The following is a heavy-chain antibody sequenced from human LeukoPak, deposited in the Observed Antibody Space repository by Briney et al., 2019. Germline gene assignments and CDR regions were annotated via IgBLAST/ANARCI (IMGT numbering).Heavy chain of an antibody. Sequence: GGSLRLSCAASGFTFSSYWMSWVPQAPGKGLEWVANIKQDGREKYYMDSVKGRFTIYRDNAKNSLYLQMNSLRAEDTAVYYCASSVLGRRSYWGQGTLVTVSS. CDR3: ASSVLGRRSY. CDR2: IKQDGREK. CDR1: GFTFSSYW. J-gene: IGHJ4*02. D-gene: IGHD3-16*01. V-gene: IGHV3-7*03.